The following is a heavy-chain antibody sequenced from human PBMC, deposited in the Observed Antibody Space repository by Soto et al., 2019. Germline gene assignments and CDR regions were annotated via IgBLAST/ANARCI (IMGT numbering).Heavy chain of an antibody. J-gene: IGHJ4*02. CDR2: IYYSGST. Sequence: PSETLSLTCTVSGGSVSSGSYYWSWIRQPPGKGLEWIGYIYYSGSTNYNPSLKSRVTISVDTSKNQFSLKLSSVTAADTAVYYCARGGTIFGVVISPGSFDYWGQGTLVTVSS. CDR1: GGSVSSGSYY. V-gene: IGHV4-61*01. CDR3: ARGGTIFGVVISPGSFDY. D-gene: IGHD3-3*01.